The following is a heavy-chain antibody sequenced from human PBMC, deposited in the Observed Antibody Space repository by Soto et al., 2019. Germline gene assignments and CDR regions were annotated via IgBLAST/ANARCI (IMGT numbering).Heavy chain of an antibody. D-gene: IGHD6-6*01. J-gene: IGHJ4*02. CDR1: GGSFSGYY. CDR3: AREFSNSPAAFDY. Sequence: PSETLSLTCAVYGGSFSGYYWSWIRQPPGKGLEWIGEINHSGSTSYNPSLNSRVTISVDTSRKQFSLKLSSVTAADTAVYYCAREFSNSPAAFDYWGQGSLVNVSS. V-gene: IGHV4-34*01. CDR2: INHSGST.